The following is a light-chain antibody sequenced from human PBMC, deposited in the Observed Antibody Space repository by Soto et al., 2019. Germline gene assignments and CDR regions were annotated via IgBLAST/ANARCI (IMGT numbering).Light chain of an antibody. V-gene: IGLV2-14*01. Sequence: QSALTQPASVSGSPGQSITISCTGTSSYVGGYNYVSWYQHHPGKAPKVIISEGSNRPSGIPNRFSGSKSGSTASLTISGLQADDEADYYCCSYTTTSALVFGGGTKLTVL. J-gene: IGLJ2*01. CDR2: EGS. CDR3: CSYTTTSALV. CDR1: SSYVGGYNY.